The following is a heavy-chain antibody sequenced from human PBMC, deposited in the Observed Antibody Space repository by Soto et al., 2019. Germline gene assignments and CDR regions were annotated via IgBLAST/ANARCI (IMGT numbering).Heavy chain of an antibody. CDR2: INHSGST. J-gene: IGHJ4*02. CDR1: GDSIRSGSYS. Sequence: SETLSLTCTVSGDSIRSGSYSWDWIRQPPGKGLEWIGEINHSGSTNYNPSLKSRVTISVDTSKNQFSLKLSSVTAADTAVYYCARGRRQYGGNMGASVFDYWGQGTLVTVSS. CDR3: ARGRRQYGGNMGASVFDY. V-gene: IGHV4-39*07. D-gene: IGHD2-15*01.